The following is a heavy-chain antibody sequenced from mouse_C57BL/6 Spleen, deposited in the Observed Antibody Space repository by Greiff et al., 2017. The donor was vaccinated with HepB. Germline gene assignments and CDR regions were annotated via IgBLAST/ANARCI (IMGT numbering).Heavy chain of an antibody. D-gene: IGHD3-3*01. CDR2: IDPETGGT. CDR1: GYTFTDYE. V-gene: IGHV1-15*01. CDR3: TRGAAGTADY. J-gene: IGHJ2*01. Sequence: VQLQQSGAELVRPGASVTLSCKASGYTFTDYEMHWVKQTPVHGLEWIGAIDPETGGTAYNQKFKGKAILTADKSSSTAYMELRSLTSEDSAVYYCTRGAAGTADYWGQGTTLTVSS.